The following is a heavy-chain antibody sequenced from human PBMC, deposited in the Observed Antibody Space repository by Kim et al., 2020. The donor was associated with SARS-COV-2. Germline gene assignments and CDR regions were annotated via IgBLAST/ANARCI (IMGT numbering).Heavy chain of an antibody. CDR3: ARDRGDYVWGSYPDY. J-gene: IGHJ4*01. V-gene: IGHV4-38-2*02. Sequence: SETLSLTCTVSGYSISSGYYWGWIRQPPGKGLEWIGSIYHSGSTYYNPSLKSRVTISVDTSKNQFSLKLSSVTAADTAVYYCARDRGDYVWGSYPDYWG. CDR1: GYSISSGYY. CDR2: IYHSGST. D-gene: IGHD3-16*02.